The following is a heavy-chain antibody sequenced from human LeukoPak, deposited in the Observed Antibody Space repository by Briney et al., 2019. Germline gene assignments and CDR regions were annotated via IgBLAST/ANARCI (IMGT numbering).Heavy chain of an antibody. D-gene: IGHD6-19*01. J-gene: IGHJ4*02. CDR1: GGSISTGGYY. CDR2: IYHSGST. CDR3: ATGGRIAVDGVDY. V-gene: IGHV4-30-2*01. Sequence: SETLSLTCTVSGGSISTGGYYWSWIRQPPGKGLEWIGYIYHSGSTYYNPSLKSRVTISVDRSKNQFSLKLSSVTAADTAVYYCATGGRIAVDGVDYWGQGTLVTVSS.